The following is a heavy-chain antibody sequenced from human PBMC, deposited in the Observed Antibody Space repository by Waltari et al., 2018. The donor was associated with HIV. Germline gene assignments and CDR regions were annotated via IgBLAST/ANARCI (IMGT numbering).Heavy chain of an antibody. J-gene: IGHJ4*02. Sequence: EVQLVESGGGSVQPGGSLRLSCAASGFTFSSSWIPWVRQAPGEGLVWVSLINTDGSATNYADSVKGRFTVSRDNAKNTLHLQMNSLRAEDTAVYYCVRQVYSGSPGDYWGQGTLVTVSS. CDR2: INTDGSAT. CDR3: VRQVYSGSPGDY. V-gene: IGHV3-74*01. D-gene: IGHD1-26*01. CDR1: GFTFSSSW.